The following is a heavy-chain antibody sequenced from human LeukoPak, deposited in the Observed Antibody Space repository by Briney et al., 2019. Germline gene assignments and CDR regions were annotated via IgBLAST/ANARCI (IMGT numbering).Heavy chain of an antibody. CDR1: GFTFSDYW. Sequence: GGSLRLSCAASGFTFSDYWIHWVRQAPGKGLVWVSRINTDGSITNYADSVKGRFSISRDNAKNTLYLQMNSLRVEDTAVYYCARSGVGVKDYWGQGTLVTVSS. V-gene: IGHV3-74*01. CDR3: ARSGVGVKDY. D-gene: IGHD1-26*01. CDR2: INTDGSIT. J-gene: IGHJ4*02.